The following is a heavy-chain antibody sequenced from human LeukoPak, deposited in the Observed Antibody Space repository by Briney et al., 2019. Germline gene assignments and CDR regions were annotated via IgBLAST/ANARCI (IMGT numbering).Heavy chain of an antibody. CDR1: GGSISSYY. Sequence: SETLSLTCTVSGGSISSYYWSWIRQPPGKGLEWIGCIYYSGSTNYNPSLKSRVTISVDTSKNQFSLKLSSVTAADMAVYYCARAVYYGSTLDYWGQGTLVTVSS. J-gene: IGHJ4*02. V-gene: IGHV4-59*01. CDR3: ARAVYYGSTLDY. CDR2: IYYSGST. D-gene: IGHD3-10*01.